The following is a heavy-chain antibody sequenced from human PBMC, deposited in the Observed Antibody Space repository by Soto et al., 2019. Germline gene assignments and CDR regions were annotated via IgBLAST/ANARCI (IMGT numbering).Heavy chain of an antibody. CDR1: GGSISSYY. J-gene: IGHJ6*02. CDR3: ARVGGKDV. V-gene: IGHV4-59*01. D-gene: IGHD1-1*01. Sequence: QVQLQESGPGLVKPSETLSLTCTVSGGSISSYYWSWIRQPPGKGLEWIGYIYYSGSTNYNTSLKSRVTISVDTSKNQFSLKLSSVTAADTAVYYCARVGGKDVWGQGTTVTVSS. CDR2: IYYSGST.